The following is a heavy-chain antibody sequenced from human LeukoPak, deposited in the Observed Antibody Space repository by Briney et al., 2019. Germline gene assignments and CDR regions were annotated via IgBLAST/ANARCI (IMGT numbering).Heavy chain of an antibody. J-gene: IGHJ5*02. CDR2: ICYSGNT. V-gene: IGHV4-30-4*07. Sequence: KSSETLSLTCAVSGGSISGGGYSWSWLRQPPGKGLVWIGYICYSGNTYYNPYLKSRVTISGDTSKDQFSLKLSSVTAADTAVYYCARHPVDTAMVTPWFDPWGQGTLVTVSS. CDR1: GGSISGGGYS. D-gene: IGHD5-18*01. CDR3: ARHPVDTAMVTPWFDP.